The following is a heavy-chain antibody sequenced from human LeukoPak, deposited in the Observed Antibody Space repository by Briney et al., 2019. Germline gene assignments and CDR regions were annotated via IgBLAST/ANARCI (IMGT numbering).Heavy chain of an antibody. D-gene: IGHD3-22*01. CDR2: IYYSGST. J-gene: IGHJ4*02. Sequence: SETLSLTCTVSGGSISSYYWSWLRQPPGKGLEWIGYIYYSGSTNYNPSLKSRVTISVDTSKNQFSLKLSSVTAADTAVYYCARGWSSGYYYGWGQGTLVTVSS. V-gene: IGHV4-59*01. CDR1: GGSISSYY. CDR3: ARGWSSGYYYG.